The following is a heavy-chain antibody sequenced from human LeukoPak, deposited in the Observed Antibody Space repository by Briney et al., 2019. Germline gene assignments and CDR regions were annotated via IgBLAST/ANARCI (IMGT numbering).Heavy chain of an antibody. CDR1: GGSISSNKW. J-gene: IGHJ5*02. V-gene: IGHV4-4*02. CDR2: ISHSGST. Sequence: SGTLSLTCAVSGGSISSNKWWSWVRQPPAKGLEWIGEISHSGSTNYNPSLKSRVTISVDKSKNQLSLRLSFVTAADTAVYYCALGLGAGSSSDWFDPWGQGILVTVSS. D-gene: IGHD3-10*01. CDR3: ALGLGAGSSSDWFDP.